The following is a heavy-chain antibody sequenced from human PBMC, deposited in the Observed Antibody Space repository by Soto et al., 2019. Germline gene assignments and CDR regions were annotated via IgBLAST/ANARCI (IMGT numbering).Heavy chain of an antibody. V-gene: IGHV3-23*01. CDR2: ISGSGGST. Sequence: GGSLRLSCAAPGFTFSSYAMSWVRQAPGKGLEWVSAISGSGGSTYYADSVKGRFTISRDNSKNTLYLQMNSLRAEDTAVYYCAKGRAAWRHLYSFDYWGQGTLVTVSS. J-gene: IGHJ4*02. CDR1: GFTFSSYA. CDR3: AKGRAAWRHLYSFDY.